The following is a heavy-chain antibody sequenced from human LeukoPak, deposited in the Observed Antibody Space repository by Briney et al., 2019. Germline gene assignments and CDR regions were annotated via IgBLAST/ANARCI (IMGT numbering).Heavy chain of an antibody. Sequence: GRSLRLSCAASGFTFSSYGMHWVRQAPGKGLEWVAVISYDGSNEYYADSVKGRFTISRDNSKNTLYLQMNSLRAEDTAVYYCAKDRGRYCSGGSCYSFDYWGQGTLVTVSS. CDR3: AKDRGRYCSGGSCYSFDY. V-gene: IGHV3-30*18. CDR2: ISYDGSNE. D-gene: IGHD2-15*01. CDR1: GFTFSSYG. J-gene: IGHJ4*02.